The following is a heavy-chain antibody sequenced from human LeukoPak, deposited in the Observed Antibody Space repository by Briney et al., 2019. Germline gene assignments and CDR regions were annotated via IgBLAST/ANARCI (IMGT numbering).Heavy chain of an antibody. CDR2: IWYDGSNK. D-gene: IGHD6-6*01. Sequence: GGSLRLSCAASGFTFSSYGMHWVRQAPGKGLEWVAVIWYDGSNKYYADSVKGRFTISRDNSKNTLYLQMNSLRAEDTAVYYCAREAASYSSSSLFDYWGQGTLVTVSS. V-gene: IGHV3-33*01. CDR3: AREAASYSSSSLFDY. J-gene: IGHJ4*02. CDR1: GFTFSSYG.